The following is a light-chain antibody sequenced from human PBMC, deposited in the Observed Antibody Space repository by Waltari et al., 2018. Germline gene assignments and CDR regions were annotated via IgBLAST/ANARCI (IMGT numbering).Light chain of an antibody. Sequence: DIVMTQSPDSLAVSLGERATINCKSSQSVLYSSNNKYYLAWDQQKPGQPPKLLIYGASTRESGVPDRVSGSGSGTDFTRTISSLQAEDVAVYYCQQYYSTPLTFGGGTKVEIK. V-gene: IGKV4-1*01. CDR2: GAS. CDR3: QQYYSTPLT. J-gene: IGKJ4*01. CDR1: QSVLYSSNNKYY.